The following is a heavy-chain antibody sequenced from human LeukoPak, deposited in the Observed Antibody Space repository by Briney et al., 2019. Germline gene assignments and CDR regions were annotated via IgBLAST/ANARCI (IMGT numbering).Heavy chain of an antibody. J-gene: IGHJ5*02. CDR3: ARDGGVTMIVPYNWFDP. V-gene: IGHV3-30*03. CDR2: ISYDGSNK. D-gene: IGHD3-22*01. CDR1: GFTFSNYG. Sequence: GGSLRLSCAGSGFTFSNYGMHWVRQAPGKGLEWVTLISYDGSNKYYADSVKGRFTISRDNSKNTLYLQMNSLRAEDTAVYYCARDGGVTMIVPYNWFDPWGQGTLVTVSS.